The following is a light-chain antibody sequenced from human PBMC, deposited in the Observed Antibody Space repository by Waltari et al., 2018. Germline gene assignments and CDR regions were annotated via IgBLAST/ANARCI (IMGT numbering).Light chain of an antibody. V-gene: IGKV3-20*01. CDR2: GAS. Sequence: IVLTQSPGNLPSSPGDSATLPCRASQSVSSIYLAWYQQKPGQAPRLLIYGASSRAPGIPDRFSGSGSGTDFTLTISRLEPEDFAVYYCQQYGDSPPYTFGQGTKLEIK. CDR3: QQYGDSPPYT. J-gene: IGKJ2*01. CDR1: QSVSSIY.